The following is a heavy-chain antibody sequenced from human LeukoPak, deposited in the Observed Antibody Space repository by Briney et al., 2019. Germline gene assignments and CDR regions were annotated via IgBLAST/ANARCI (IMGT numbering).Heavy chain of an antibody. V-gene: IGHV3-23*01. J-gene: IGHJ6*03. Sequence: LTGGSLRLSCAASGFTFSSYGMSWVRQAPGKGLEWVSGITNGGSTYYGDCVKGGFTISRDNSKNKLYLQMNSVRAEDTAVYYCAREYMDGWGKGSTVSICS. CDR3: AREYMDG. CDR1: GFTFSSYG. CDR2: ITNGGST.